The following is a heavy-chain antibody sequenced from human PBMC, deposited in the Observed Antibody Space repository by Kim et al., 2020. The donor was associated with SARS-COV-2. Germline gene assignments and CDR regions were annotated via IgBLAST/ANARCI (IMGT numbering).Heavy chain of an antibody. V-gene: IGHV4-34*01. D-gene: IGHD5-12*01. Sequence: TNSNPSLKSRVTISVDTSKNQFSLKLSSVTAADTAVYYCARVRIVATLDYWGQGTLVTVSS. J-gene: IGHJ4*02. CDR3: ARVRIVATLDY. CDR2: T.